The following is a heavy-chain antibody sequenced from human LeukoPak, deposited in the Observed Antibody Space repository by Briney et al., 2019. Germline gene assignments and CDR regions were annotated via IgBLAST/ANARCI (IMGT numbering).Heavy chain of an antibody. V-gene: IGHV4-39*01. CDR2: IYYSGST. J-gene: IGHJ5*02. CDR1: GGSISSSSYY. Sequence: PSETLSLTCTVSGGSISSSSYYWGWIRQPPGKGLEWIGRIYYSGSTYYNPSLKSRVTISVDTSKNQFSLKLSSVTAADTAVYYCARHRPDVVWGSSSKRYNWFDPWGQGTLVTVSS. CDR3: ARHRPDVVWGSSSKRYNWFDP. D-gene: IGHD6-6*01.